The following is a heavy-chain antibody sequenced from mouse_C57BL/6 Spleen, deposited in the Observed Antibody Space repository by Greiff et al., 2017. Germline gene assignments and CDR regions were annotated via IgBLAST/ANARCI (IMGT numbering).Heavy chain of an antibody. Sequence: EVQRVESGPGLVKPSQSLSLTCSVTGYSITSGYYWNWIRQFPGNKLEWMGYISYDGSNNYNPSLKNRISITRDTSKNQFFLKLNSVTTEDTATYYCARGGALGSWFAYWGQGTLVTVSA. V-gene: IGHV3-6*01. D-gene: IGHD4-1*01. CDR2: ISYDGSN. CDR1: GYSITSGYY. CDR3: ARGGALGSWFAY. J-gene: IGHJ3*01.